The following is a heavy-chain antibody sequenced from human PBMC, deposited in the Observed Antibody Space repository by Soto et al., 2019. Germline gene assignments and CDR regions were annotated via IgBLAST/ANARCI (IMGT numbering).Heavy chain of an antibody. CDR2: SSPTGLQI. J-gene: IGHJ4*02. D-gene: IGHD6-19*01. Sequence: QVQLVESGGDLVKPGGSLRLSCAASGFTFSDYYMAWYRQAPGKGLEWISYSSPTGLQINYADSVRDRFVVSRDNAKYSQFLQMNSLRDEDSAVYYCVRGGWDNFDHWGQGTLVTVSS. CDR3: VRGGWDNFDH. V-gene: IGHV3-11*01. CDR1: GFTFSDYY.